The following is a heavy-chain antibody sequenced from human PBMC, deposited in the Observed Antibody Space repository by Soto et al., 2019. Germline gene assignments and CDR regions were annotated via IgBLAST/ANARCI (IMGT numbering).Heavy chain of an antibody. CDR3: ARGMVKAFVGLVTPVGMDV. CDR2: MNPNSGNT. V-gene: IGHV1-8*01. Sequence: QVQLVQSGAEVKKPGASVKVSCKASGYTFTSYDINWVRQATGQGLEWMGWMNPNSGNTGYAQKFQGRVTMTRNTSISTAYMELRSLRSEDTAVYYCARGMVKAFVGLVTPVGMDVWGQGTTVTVSS. D-gene: IGHD3-16*01. J-gene: IGHJ6*02. CDR1: GYTFTSYD.